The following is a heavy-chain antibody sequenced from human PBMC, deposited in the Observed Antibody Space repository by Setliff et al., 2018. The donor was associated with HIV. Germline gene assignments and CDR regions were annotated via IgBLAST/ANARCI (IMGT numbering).Heavy chain of an antibody. J-gene: IGHJ5*02. CDR3: ARDLIAVAFNWFDP. V-gene: IGHV3-21*04. D-gene: IGHD6-19*01. CDR2: MSHGGDYI. CDR1: EFTLSAFS. Sequence: GGSLRLSCAAAEFTLSAFSVTWVRQAPGKGLEWVASMSHGGDYIHHADSVRGRFTISRDNAKSLVYLEMNSLRVEDTAVYYCARDLIAVAFNWFDPWGQGTLVTVSS.